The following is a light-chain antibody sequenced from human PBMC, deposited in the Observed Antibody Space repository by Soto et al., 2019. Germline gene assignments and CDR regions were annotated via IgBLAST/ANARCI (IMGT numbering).Light chain of an antibody. CDR1: QSVTSSY. V-gene: IGKV3-20*01. J-gene: IGKJ1*01. CDR2: GAS. CDR3: QQYGSSPPT. Sequence: EIVLTQSPAPLSLSPGERATLSCRASQSVTSSYLAWYQQKPGQAPRLLIYGASSRATGIPDRFSGSGSGTDFTLTISRLEPEDFAVYYCQQYGSSPPTFGQGTKVEIK.